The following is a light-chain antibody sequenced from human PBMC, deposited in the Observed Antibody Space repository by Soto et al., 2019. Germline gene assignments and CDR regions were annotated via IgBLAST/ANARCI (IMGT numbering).Light chain of an antibody. J-gene: IGKJ1*01. Sequence: EIQMTQSRSTLFASVGDRVTIKXRASPTMRRWLDWYQQNPGKAXKXLIXKASTLKSGVPSRFSGSGSGTEFTLTISSLQPDDFATYYCQQYNSYSFGQGTKVDIK. CDR1: PTMRRW. CDR2: KAS. V-gene: IGKV1-5*03. CDR3: QQYNSYS.